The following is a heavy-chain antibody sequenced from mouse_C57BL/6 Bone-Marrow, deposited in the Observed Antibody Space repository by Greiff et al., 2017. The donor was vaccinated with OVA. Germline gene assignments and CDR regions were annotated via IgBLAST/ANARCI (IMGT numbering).Heavy chain of an antibody. CDR3: VRSYYGSDY. CDR2: INPGGGGT. Sequence: VQLQQSGAELVRPGTSVKVSCKASGYAFTNYLIEWVKQRPGQGLEWIGVINPGGGGTNYNEKFKGKATLTADKSSSTAYMQLSSLTSEDSAVYFCVRSYYGSDYWGQGTTLTVSS. CDR1: GYAFTNYL. D-gene: IGHD1-1*01. V-gene: IGHV1-54*01. J-gene: IGHJ2*01.